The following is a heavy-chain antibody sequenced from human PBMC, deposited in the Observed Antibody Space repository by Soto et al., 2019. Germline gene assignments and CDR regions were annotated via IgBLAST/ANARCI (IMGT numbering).Heavy chain of an antibody. J-gene: IGHJ4*02. CDR2: ISWNSGSI. CDR1: GFPFDDYA. CDR3: AKDSSSGWPNLYYFDY. V-gene: IGHV3-9*01. Sequence: PGGSLRLSCAASGFPFDDYAMHWVRQAPGKGLEWVSGISWNSGSIGYADSVKGRFTISRDNAKNSLYLQMNSLRAEDTALYYCAKDSSSGWPNLYYFDYWGQGTLVTVSS. D-gene: IGHD6-19*01.